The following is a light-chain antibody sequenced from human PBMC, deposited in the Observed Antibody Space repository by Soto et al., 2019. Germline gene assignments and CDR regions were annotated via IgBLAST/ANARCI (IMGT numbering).Light chain of an antibody. J-gene: IGLJ2*01. CDR2: DVS. Sequence: QLVLTQPPSASGSPGQSVTISCTGSSSDVGGYNFVSWYQQHPGKAPKLMIYDVSERPSGVPDRFSGSKSGNTASLTVSGLQADDEADYYCSSYAGTSIPVVFGGGTQLTVL. CDR3: SSYAGTSIPVV. V-gene: IGLV2-8*01. CDR1: SSDVGGYNF.